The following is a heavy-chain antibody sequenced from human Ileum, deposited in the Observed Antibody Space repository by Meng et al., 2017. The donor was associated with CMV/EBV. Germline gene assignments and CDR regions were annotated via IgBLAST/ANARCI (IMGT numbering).Heavy chain of an antibody. D-gene: IGHD1-7*01. CDR3: TSKLPGHGLYFDY. Sequence: YGLPFSNDWMSWVRQAPGKGLEWVGRIKSKTDGGTTDYAAPVKGRFTISRDDSKNTLYLQMNSLKTEDTAVYYCTSKLPGHGLYFDYWGQGTLVTVSS. CDR1: GLPFSNDW. CDR2: IKSKTDGGTT. V-gene: IGHV3-15*01. J-gene: IGHJ4*02.